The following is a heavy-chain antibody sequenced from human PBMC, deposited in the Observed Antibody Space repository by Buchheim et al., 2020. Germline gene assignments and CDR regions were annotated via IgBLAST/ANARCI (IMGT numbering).Heavy chain of an antibody. CDR3: AKEAGGAGSSYMAYFDY. J-gene: IGHJ4*02. V-gene: IGHV3-30*18. CDR2: VSYDGGIT. Sequence: VQLVESGGGLGQPGGSLRLSCAASGFTFSSYWMSWVRQAPGKGLEWVAVVSYDGGITHYADSVKGRFTISRDNSKNTLSLQMNSLRAEDTAVYYCAKEAGGAGSSYMAYFDYWGQGTL. CDR1: GFTFSSYW. D-gene: IGHD3-10*01.